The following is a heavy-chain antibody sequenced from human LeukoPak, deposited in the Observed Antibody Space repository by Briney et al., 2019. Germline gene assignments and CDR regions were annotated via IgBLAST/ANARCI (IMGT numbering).Heavy chain of an antibody. Sequence: SETLSLTCTVSGGSISSYYWSWIRQPPGKGLEWIGNIYYGGSTNYNPSLKSRVTISVDTSTNQFPLKQSSVLAADTAVYYCARDLGYSSSWYSISESVRHYMDVWGKGTTVTVSS. J-gene: IGHJ6*03. CDR2: IYYGGST. CDR3: ARDLGYSSSWYSISESVRHYMDV. D-gene: IGHD6-13*01. V-gene: IGHV4-59*01. CDR1: GGSISSYY.